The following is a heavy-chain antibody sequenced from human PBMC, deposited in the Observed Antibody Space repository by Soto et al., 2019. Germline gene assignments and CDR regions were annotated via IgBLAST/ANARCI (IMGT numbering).Heavy chain of an antibody. CDR3: AKDGYYGGNTEPGGDAFDI. J-gene: IGHJ3*02. Sequence: EVQLLESGGGLVQPGGSLRLSCAATGFTFSSYAMSWVRQAPGKGLEWVSAISGSGGSTYYADSVKGRFTISRDNSKNTLYLQMNSLRAEDTAVYYCAKDGYYGGNTEPGGDAFDIWGQGTMVTVSS. D-gene: IGHD4-17*01. CDR2: ISGSGGST. CDR1: GFTFSSYA. V-gene: IGHV3-23*01.